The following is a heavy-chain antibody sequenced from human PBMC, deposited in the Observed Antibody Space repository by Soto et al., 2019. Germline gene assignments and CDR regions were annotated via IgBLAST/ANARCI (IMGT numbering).Heavy chain of an antibody. CDR1: GFTFSSYA. J-gene: IGHJ6*02. CDR3: AKDRAAAGSYGMDV. V-gene: IGHV3-23*01. D-gene: IGHD6-13*01. Sequence: EVQLLESGGGLVQPGGSLRLSCAASGFTFSSYAMSWVRQAPRKGLEWVSAISGSGGSTYYADSVKGRFTISRDNSRKTLDLQMNGLRAEDRAVYYCAKDRAAAGSYGMDVWGQGTTVTVSS. CDR2: ISGSGGST.